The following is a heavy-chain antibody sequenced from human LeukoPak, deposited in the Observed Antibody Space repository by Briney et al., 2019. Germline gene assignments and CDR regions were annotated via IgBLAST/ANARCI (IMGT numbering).Heavy chain of an antibody. J-gene: IGHJ5*02. V-gene: IGHV4-38-2*02. D-gene: IGHD5-12*01. Sequence: PSETLSLTCTVSGYSINSGHYWGWILQPPGKRLEWIGSISYSGNTYYNPTLKSRIIRSVDTSKNQFSLNLTSVTAADAAVYYCARDLGYSGFDWAPWGQGTLVTVSS. CDR2: ISYSGNT. CDR3: ARDLGYSGFDWAP. CDR1: GYSINSGHY.